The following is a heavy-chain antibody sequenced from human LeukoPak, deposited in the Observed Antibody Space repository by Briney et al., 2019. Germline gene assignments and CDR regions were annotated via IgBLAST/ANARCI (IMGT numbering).Heavy chain of an antibody. D-gene: IGHD3-9*01. CDR1: GYTSTELS. CDR2: FHPEDGET. Sequence: ASVKVSCKVSGYTSTELSMHWVRQAPGKGLEWMGGFHPEDGETIYAQKFQGRVTTAEDTSTDTAYMELRSLRSDDTAVYYCATSVRYSDWSFFRLAYWGQGTQVTVSS. V-gene: IGHV1-24*01. J-gene: IGHJ4*02. CDR3: ATSVRYSDWSFFRLAY.